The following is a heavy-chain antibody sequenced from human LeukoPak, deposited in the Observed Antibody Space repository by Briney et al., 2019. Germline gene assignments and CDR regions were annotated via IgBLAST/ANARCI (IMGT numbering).Heavy chain of an antibody. CDR3: ARDRYYYDSTGYSIFDY. CDR2: INHSGST. CDR1: GGSFNDYY. D-gene: IGHD3-22*01. J-gene: IGHJ4*02. V-gene: IGHV4-34*10. Sequence: SETLSLTCAVYGGSFNDYYWSWIRQPPGKGLEWIGEINHSGSTNYNPSLKGRVTMSVDTSKNQFSLKLSSVTAADTAVYYCARDRYYYDSTGYSIFDYWGQGTLVTVSS.